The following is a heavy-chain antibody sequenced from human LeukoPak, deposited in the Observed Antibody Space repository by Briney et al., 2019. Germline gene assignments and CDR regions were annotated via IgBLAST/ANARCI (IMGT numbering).Heavy chain of an antibody. CDR2: IRYDGSNK. Sequence: GGSLRLSSAASGFTFSSYGMHWVRQAPGKGLEWVAFIRYDGSNKYYADSVKGRFTISRDNSKNTLYLQMNSLRAEDTAVYYCARGYSSGWVSLDYWGQGTLVTVSS. D-gene: IGHD6-19*01. V-gene: IGHV3-30*02. CDR3: ARGYSSGWVSLDY. J-gene: IGHJ4*02. CDR1: GFTFSSYG.